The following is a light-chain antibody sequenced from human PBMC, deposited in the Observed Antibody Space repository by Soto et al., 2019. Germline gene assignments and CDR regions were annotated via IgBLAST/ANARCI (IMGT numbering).Light chain of an antibody. J-gene: IGLJ1*01. Sequence: QSALTQPPSASGSPGQSVTISCNGTSSDVGGYNYVSWYQHHPGNAPKLMIFEVNKRASGVPDRFSGSKSGNTASLTVSGLQAEDEADYYCSSYAGSNTPYVFGTGTKLTVL. CDR2: EVN. CDR3: SSYAGSNTPYV. V-gene: IGLV2-8*01. CDR1: SSDVGGYNY.